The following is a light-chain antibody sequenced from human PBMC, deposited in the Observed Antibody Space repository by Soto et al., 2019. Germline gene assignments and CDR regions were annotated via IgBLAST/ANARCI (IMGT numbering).Light chain of an antibody. Sequence: DIQLAQSPSFLSASVGDRVTITCRASQDISTYLAWYQQKPGKAPELLIYAASTLQSGVPSRFSGSGSGTEFTLTISSLQPEDFATYYCQQFNIYPPYTFGQGTKVDIK. CDR1: QDISTY. CDR3: QQFNIYPPYT. J-gene: IGKJ2*01. V-gene: IGKV1-9*01. CDR2: AAS.